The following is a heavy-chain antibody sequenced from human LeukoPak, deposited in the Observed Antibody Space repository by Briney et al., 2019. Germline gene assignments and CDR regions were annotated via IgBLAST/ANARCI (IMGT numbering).Heavy chain of an antibody. V-gene: IGHV3-21*04. Sequence: PGGSLRLSCAASGFTFSSYSMNWVRQAPGKGLEWVSSTSSSSSYIYYADSVKGRFTISRDNAKNSLYLQMNSLRAEDTAVYYCARVPPKAGDLRYAFDIWGRGTMVTVSS. CDR2: TSSSSSYI. CDR3: ARVPPKAGDLRYAFDI. D-gene: IGHD7-27*01. J-gene: IGHJ3*02. CDR1: GFTFSSYS.